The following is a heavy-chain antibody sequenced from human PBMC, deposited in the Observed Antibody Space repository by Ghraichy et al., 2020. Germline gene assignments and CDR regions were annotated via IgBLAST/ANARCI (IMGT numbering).Heavy chain of an antibody. J-gene: IGHJ4*02. CDR3: VRLGRSQGAY. D-gene: IGHD1-26*01. Sequence: GESLNISCAASGIIFSNYWMIWVRQAPGKGLVWVSRISGDGITTTYADSVNGRFTISRDNAKNTLYLQMNSLRVEDTAVYYCVRLGRSQGAYWGQGTLVTVSS. V-gene: IGHV3-74*01. CDR2: ISGDGITT. CDR1: GIIFSNYW.